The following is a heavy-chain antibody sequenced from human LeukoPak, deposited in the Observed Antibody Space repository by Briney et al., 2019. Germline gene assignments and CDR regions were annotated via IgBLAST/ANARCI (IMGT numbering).Heavy chain of an antibody. V-gene: IGHV3-23*01. CDR1: GFTFSDYA. Sequence: GGSLRLSCAASGFTFSDYAMSWVRQAPGKGLEWVSGISGSGGSTKYADSVEGRFTISRDNSKNTLYLQMNSLRAEDTAVYYCARGRRITMVRGVMWPSYYFDYWGQGTLVTVSS. CDR3: ARGRRITMVRGVMWPSYYFDY. CDR2: ISGSGGST. J-gene: IGHJ4*02. D-gene: IGHD3-10*01.